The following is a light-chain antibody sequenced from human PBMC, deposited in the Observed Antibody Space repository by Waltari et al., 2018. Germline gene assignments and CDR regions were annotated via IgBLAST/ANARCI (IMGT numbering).Light chain of an antibody. J-gene: IGKJ1*01. Sequence: DIQMTQSPSTLSASVGDRLTTTCRASQSISVLLSWNRQEAGKAPKLLIYEASTLESGVPSRFSGSGAGTEFTLTISGVQPDDVATFYCQQYRTYPGTFGRGTKVEIK. CDR1: QSISVL. CDR3: QQYRTYPGT. V-gene: IGKV1-5*03. CDR2: EAS.